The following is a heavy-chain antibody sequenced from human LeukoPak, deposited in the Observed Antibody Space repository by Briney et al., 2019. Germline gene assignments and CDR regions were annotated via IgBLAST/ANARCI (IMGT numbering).Heavy chain of an antibody. CDR3: ATRGRGPWGNTSWDLGNWFDS. J-gene: IGHJ5*01. Sequence: GASVKVSCKASGYTFTTYGINWVRQAPGQGLEWMGWIATYSGNTKYAQNLQGRVTMTTETSTSTAYMELTNLRSDDTSLYYSATRGRGPWGNTSWDLGNWFDSWGPGTLVTVSS. V-gene: IGHV1-18*01. CDR1: GYTFTTYG. D-gene: IGHD2-2*01. CDR2: IATYSGNT.